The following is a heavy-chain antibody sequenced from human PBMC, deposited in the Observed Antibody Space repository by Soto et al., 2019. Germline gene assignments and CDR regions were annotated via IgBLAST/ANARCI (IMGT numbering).Heavy chain of an antibody. D-gene: IGHD6-25*01. Sequence: ASVKVSCKASGYIFISYGISWVRQAPGQGLEWMGWISTSNGNTRFAQKFQGRVTMATDTSTTTAYMELRSLRSDDTAVYYCARTRSSAASPYYFDFSGQGTLVTLSS. CDR3: ARTRSSAASPYYFDF. J-gene: IGHJ4*02. CDR1: GYIFISYG. CDR2: ISTSNGNT. V-gene: IGHV1-18*04.